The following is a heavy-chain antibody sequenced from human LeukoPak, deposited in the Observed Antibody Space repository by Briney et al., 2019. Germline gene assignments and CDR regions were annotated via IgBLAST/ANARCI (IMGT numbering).Heavy chain of an antibody. Sequence: PGGSLRLSCAASGFTFSSYGMHWVRQAPGKGLEWVAVIWYDGSNKYYADSVKGRFTISRDNSKNTLYLQMNSLRAEDTAVYYCAKGAGTDRTWGQGTLVTVSS. V-gene: IGHV3-33*06. CDR2: IWYDGSNK. CDR1: GFTFSSYG. J-gene: IGHJ5*02. CDR3: AKGAGTDRT.